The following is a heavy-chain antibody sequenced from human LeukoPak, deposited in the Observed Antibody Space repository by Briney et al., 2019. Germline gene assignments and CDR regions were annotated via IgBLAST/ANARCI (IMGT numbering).Heavy chain of an antibody. CDR2: LNPTTGGT. D-gene: IGHD2-15*01. CDR1: PYTFTTYD. CDR3: ARDYRPTDCSGGDCPYYYFDY. J-gene: IGHJ4*02. V-gene: IGHV1-2*02. Sequence: GASVKVSCKASPYTFTTYDLTWVRQAPGQGLEWMGWLNPTTGGTYYAQKFQGRVTMTRDTSISTIYVDLSRLTSDDTAVYYCARDYRPTDCSGGDCPYYYFDYWGQGTLVTVSS.